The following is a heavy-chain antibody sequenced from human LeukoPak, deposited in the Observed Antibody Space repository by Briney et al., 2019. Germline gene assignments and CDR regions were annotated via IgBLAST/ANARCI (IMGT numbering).Heavy chain of an antibody. J-gene: IGHJ6*03. V-gene: IGHV3-53*01. Sequence: GGSLRLSGAASGVTASSNYSSCGRQAPGKVRDKLSVRYIGGSTYESGSGKGRRTISRDKSKNTLYLQMNSLRAEDTAVYYCATVRDDITIFRVAYSYYYSMDVWGKGTTVSVSS. CDR2: RYIGGST. CDR1: GVTASSNY. CDR3: ATVRDDITIFRVAYSYYYSMDV. D-gene: IGHD3-3*01.